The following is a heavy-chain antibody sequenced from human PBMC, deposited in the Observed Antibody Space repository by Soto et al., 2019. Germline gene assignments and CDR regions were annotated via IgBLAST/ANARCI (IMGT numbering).Heavy chain of an antibody. CDR2: ISYDGSNK. J-gene: IGHJ6*02. CDR1: GFTFSSYG. V-gene: IGHV3-30*18. Sequence: PGGSLRLSCAASGFTFSSYGMHWVRQAPGKGLEWVAVISYDGSNKYYADSVKGRFTISRDNSKNTLYLQMNSLRAEDTAVYYCAKGGQSYGIDVWGQGTTVTVSS. CDR3: AKGGQSYGIDV.